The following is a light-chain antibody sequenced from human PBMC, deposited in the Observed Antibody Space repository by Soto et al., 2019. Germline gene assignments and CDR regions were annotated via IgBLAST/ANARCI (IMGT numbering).Light chain of an antibody. CDR3: SSYTTGSTHVV. Sequence: QSALTQPASVSGSPGQSITISCTGTSSDVGSYNYVSWYQQYPGKAPKLMIYDVSNRPSGVSYRFSGSQSGNTASLTISGLQAEDEADYYCSSYTTGSTHVVFGGGTKLTVL. V-gene: IGLV2-14*01. CDR2: DVS. CDR1: SSDVGSYNY. J-gene: IGLJ2*01.